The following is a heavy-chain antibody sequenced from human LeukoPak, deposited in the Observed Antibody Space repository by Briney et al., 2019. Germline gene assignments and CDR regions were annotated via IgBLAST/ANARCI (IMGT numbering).Heavy chain of an antibody. Sequence: PSETLSLTCAVYGGSFSGYYWSWIRQPPGKGLEWIGEINHSGSTNYNPSLKSRVTISVDTSKNQFSLKLSSVTAADTAVYYCARVTRITIFGVVIYYYYMDVWGKGTTVTVSS. CDR2: INHSGST. D-gene: IGHD3-3*01. CDR1: GGSFSGYY. V-gene: IGHV4-34*01. CDR3: ARVTRITIFGVVIYYYYMDV. J-gene: IGHJ6*03.